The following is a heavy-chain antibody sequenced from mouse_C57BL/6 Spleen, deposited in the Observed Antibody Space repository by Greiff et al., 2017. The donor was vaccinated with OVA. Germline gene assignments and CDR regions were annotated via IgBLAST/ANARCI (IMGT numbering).Heavy chain of an antibody. D-gene: IGHD4-1*01. J-gene: IGHJ2*01. CDR3: ALTGSSFDD. CDR2: IHHPSFDT. V-gene: IGHV1-74*01. Sequence: QVQLQQPGAELVKPGASVKVSCKASGYTFTSYWMHWVKQRHGPRHEWIGRIHHPSFDTNSNQKFKGKATLTVDKSSSTAYMQLSSLTSEDSAVYYCALTGSSFDDWGQGTTLTVSS. CDR1: GYTFTSYW.